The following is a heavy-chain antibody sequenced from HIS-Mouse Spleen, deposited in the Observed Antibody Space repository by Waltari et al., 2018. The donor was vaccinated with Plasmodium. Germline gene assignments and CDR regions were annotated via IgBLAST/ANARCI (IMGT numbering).Heavy chain of an antibody. CDR2: ISSSSSYI. CDR3: AREDILTAYYNDYWYFDL. Sequence: EVQLVESGGGLVKPGGSLRLSCSASGFTFRSYSMTWVRQAPGKGLEWVSSISSSSSYIYYADSVKGRFTISRDNAKNSLYLQMNSLRAEDTAVYYCAREDILTAYYNDYWYFDLWGRGTLVTVSS. CDR1: GFTFRSYS. J-gene: IGHJ2*01. D-gene: IGHD3-9*01. V-gene: IGHV3-21*01.